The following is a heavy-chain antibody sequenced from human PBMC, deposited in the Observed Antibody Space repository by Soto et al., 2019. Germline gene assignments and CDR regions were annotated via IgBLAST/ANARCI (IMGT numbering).Heavy chain of an antibody. Sequence: ASVKVSCKASGYTFTGYYMHWVRQAPGQGLEWMGWINPNSGGTNYAQKFQGRVTMTRDTSISTAYMELSRLRSDATAVYYCARADYSHRSGYPWLTGSNSGMDVWGQGTTVTLSS. D-gene: IGHD3-22*01. V-gene: IGHV1-2*02. J-gene: IGHJ6*01. CDR3: ARADYSHRSGYPWLTGSNSGMDV. CDR1: GYTFTGYY. CDR2: INPNSGGT.